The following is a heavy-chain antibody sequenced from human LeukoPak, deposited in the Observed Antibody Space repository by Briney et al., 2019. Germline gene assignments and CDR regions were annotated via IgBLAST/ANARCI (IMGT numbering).Heavy chain of an antibody. Sequence: PSETLSLTCAVYGGSFSGYYWSWIRQPPGKGLEWIGEINHSGSTNYNPSLKSRVTISVDTSKNQFSLKLSSVTAADTAVYCCARHVQYSSSWSNWFDPWGQGTLVTVSS. J-gene: IGHJ5*02. CDR1: GGSFSGYY. V-gene: IGHV4-34*01. CDR3: ARHVQYSSSWSNWFDP. D-gene: IGHD6-6*01. CDR2: INHSGST.